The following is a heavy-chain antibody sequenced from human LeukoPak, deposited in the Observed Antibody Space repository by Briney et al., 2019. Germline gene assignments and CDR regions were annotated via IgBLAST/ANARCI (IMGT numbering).Heavy chain of an antibody. J-gene: IGHJ4*02. Sequence: GGSLRLSCAASGFTFSSYTINWVRQAPVRGLEWVSAISGDGTRTYYADSVKGRFTISRDNSKNTLYLEMSSLRVEDTAIYYCAKWPEGAMDYFDYWGQGTLVTVSS. CDR1: GFTFSSYT. CDR2: ISGDGTRT. CDR3: AKWPEGAMDYFDY. V-gene: IGHV3-23*01. D-gene: IGHD3-16*01.